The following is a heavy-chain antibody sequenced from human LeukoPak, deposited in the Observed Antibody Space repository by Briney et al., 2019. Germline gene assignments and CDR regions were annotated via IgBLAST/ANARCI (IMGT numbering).Heavy chain of an antibody. J-gene: IGHJ4*02. V-gene: IGHV3-30*18. CDR2: ISYDGSNK. CDR1: GFTFSSYG. D-gene: IGHD1-26*01. Sequence: GGSLRLSCAASGFTFSSYGMHWVRQAPGKGLEWVAVISYDGSNKYYADSVKGRFTISRDNSKNTLYLQINSLRAGDTAVYYCAKALNVGPFDYWGQGTLVTVSS. CDR3: AKALNVGPFDY.